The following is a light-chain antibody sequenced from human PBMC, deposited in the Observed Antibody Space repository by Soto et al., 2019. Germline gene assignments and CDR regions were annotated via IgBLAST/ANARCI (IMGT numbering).Light chain of an antibody. Sequence: EIVLTQSPGTLSLSPGERATLSCRASQSVSSSYLAWYQQKPGQAPRLLIYGASSRATGIPDRFSGSGSGTDFTVNISRLGPEDFAVYYCHQYDSSPLTFGGGTKVEIK. CDR1: QSVSSSY. J-gene: IGKJ4*01. V-gene: IGKV3-20*01. CDR3: HQYDSSPLT. CDR2: GAS.